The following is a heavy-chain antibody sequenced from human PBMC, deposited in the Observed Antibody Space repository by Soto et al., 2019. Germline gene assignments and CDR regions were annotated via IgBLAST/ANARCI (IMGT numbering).Heavy chain of an antibody. D-gene: IGHD6-6*01. CDR2: IYYSGIT. J-gene: IGHJ5*02. CDR3: ARHTEIAARDYNWFDP. Sequence: SETLSLTCTVSGGSISSSIYYWGWIRHPPGKGLEWIGSIYYSGITYYNPSLKSRVTISVDTSKNQFSLKLSSVTAADTAVYYCARHTEIAARDYNWFDPWGQGTLVTVSS. V-gene: IGHV4-39*01. CDR1: GGSISSSIYY.